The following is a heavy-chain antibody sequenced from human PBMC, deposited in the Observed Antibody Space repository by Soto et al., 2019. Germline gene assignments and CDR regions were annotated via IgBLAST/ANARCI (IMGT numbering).Heavy chain of an antibody. J-gene: IGHJ4*02. CDR1: SGSFSGYY. CDR3: ARGYESSRRYLPLLDY. Sequence: QVQLQQWGAGLLKPSETLSLRCVVNSGSFSGYYWTWIRQTPGKGLEWIGEISHSGSTNYNPSLMSRVTMSADTSKKQFSLSLSSVPAADTALSFCARGYESSRRYLPLLDYWGQGTLVTVSS. V-gene: IGHV4-34*01. D-gene: IGHD3-22*01. CDR2: ISHSGST.